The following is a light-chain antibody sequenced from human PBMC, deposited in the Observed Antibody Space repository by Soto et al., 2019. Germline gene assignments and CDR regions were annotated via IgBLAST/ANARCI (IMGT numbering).Light chain of an antibody. CDR2: DAS. V-gene: IGKV1-33*01. Sequence: DIQMTQSPSSLSASVGDRVTITCQASQDISNYLNWCQQKPGKAPKLLIYDASNLETGDPSRFSGSGSRTDFTFTISSLQPEDIATYYCQQYDNLPYTFGQGTKLEIK. J-gene: IGKJ2*01. CDR3: QQYDNLPYT. CDR1: QDISNY.